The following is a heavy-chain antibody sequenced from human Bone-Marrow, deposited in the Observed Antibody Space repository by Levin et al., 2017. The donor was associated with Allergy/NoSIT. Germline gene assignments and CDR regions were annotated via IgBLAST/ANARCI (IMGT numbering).Heavy chain of an antibody. D-gene: IGHD1-26*01. J-gene: IGHJ2*01. CDR3: AKRSASESGYFDL. Sequence: ASVKVSCAASGFRFSSYSMSWVRQAPGKGLEWVSAITASGIYTNYADSMKGRFTISRDNSKNMLSLQMDSLTADDTAIYYCAKRSASESGYFDLWGRGTLVTVSS. V-gene: IGHV3-23*01. CDR2: ITASGIYT. CDR1: GFRFSSYS.